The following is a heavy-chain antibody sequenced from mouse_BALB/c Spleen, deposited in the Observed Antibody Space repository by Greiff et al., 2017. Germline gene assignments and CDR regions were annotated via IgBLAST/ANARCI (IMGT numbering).Heavy chain of an antibody. D-gene: IGHD2-10*02. CDR1: GFTFSSFG. CDR3: ARPYGNYVGWFAY. Sequence: EVNLVESGGGLVQPGGSRKLSCAASGFTFSSFGMHWVRQAPEKGLEWVAYISSGSSTIYYADTVKGRFTISRDNPKNTLFLQMTSLRSEDTAMYYCARPYGNYVGWFAYWGQGTLVTVSA. J-gene: IGHJ3*01. CDR2: ISSGSSTI. V-gene: IGHV5-17*02.